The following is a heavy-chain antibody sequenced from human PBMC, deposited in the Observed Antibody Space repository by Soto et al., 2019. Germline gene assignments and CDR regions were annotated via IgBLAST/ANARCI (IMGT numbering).Heavy chain of an antibody. CDR1: GGSISNTDYY. D-gene: IGHD2-15*01. CDR3: ARDPSSGGFCPGPCFDY. J-gene: IGHJ4*02. V-gene: IGHV4-30-4*01. CDR2: ISYSGST. Sequence: TSETLSLTCTVSGGSISNTDYYWSWIRQPPGKGLESIGYISYSGSTYYNPSLKSRVTISIDTSKNQFSLRLSSVTPADTAAYYCARDPSSGGFCPGPCFDYWGQGSLVTVSS.